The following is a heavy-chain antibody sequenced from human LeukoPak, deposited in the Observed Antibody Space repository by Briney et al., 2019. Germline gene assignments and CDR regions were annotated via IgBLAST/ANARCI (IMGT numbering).Heavy chain of an antibody. D-gene: IGHD2-2*01. Sequence: GGSLRLSCAASGFTFSSYSMNWVRQAPGKGLEWVSYISSSSSTIYYADSVKGRFTISRGNAKNSLYLQMNSLRAEDTAVYYCATAIVVVPAATHDDYWGQGTLVTVSS. CDR1: GFTFSSYS. V-gene: IGHV3-48*01. CDR2: ISSSSSTI. CDR3: ATAIVVVPAATHDDY. J-gene: IGHJ4*02.